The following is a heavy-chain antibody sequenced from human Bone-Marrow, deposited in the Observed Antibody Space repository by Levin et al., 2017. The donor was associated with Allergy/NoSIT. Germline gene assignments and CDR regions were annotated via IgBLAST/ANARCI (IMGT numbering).Heavy chain of an antibody. CDR1: GGSFSGYY. CDR2: INHSGST. CDR3: ARHKDEGGAFDI. D-gene: IGHD3-16*01. J-gene: IGHJ3*02. Sequence: SETLSLTCAVYGGSFSGYYWSWIRQPPGKGLEWIGEINHSGSTNYNPSLKSRVTISVDTSKNQFSLKLSSVTAADTAVYYCARHKDEGGAFDIWGQGTMVTVSS. V-gene: IGHV4-34*01.